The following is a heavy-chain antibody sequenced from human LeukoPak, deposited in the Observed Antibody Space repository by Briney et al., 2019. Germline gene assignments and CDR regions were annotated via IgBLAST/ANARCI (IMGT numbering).Heavy chain of an antibody. J-gene: IGHJ4*02. CDR2: ISSSGDSL. Sequence: GGSLRLSCAASGFTFSSYDMKWVRQAPGKGLEWVSYISSSGDSLYYAVSVKGRFTISRDNAKNSLYLQMNSLRAEDTAIYYCARMAVAAEYTDGWGQGTPVT. CDR1: GFTFSSYD. D-gene: IGHD6-19*01. V-gene: IGHV3-48*03. CDR3: ARMAVAAEYTDG.